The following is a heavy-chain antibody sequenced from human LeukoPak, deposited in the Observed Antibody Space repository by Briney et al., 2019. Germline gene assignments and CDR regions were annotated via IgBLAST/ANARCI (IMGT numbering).Heavy chain of an antibody. CDR2: IYHSGST. V-gene: IGHV4-39*01. CDR3: ARHALTTINWFDP. CDR1: GGSISSSNFY. D-gene: IGHD3-22*01. Sequence: SETLSLTCTVSGGSISSSNFYWGWIRQPPGKGLEWIGSIYHSGSTYYNPSLKSRVTISVDTSKNQFSLKLSSVTAADTAVYYCARHALTTINWFDPWGQGTLVTVSS. J-gene: IGHJ5*02.